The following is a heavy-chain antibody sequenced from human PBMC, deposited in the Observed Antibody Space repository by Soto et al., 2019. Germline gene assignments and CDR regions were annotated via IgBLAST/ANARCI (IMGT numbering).Heavy chain of an antibody. V-gene: IGHV3-21*01. CDR3: ATQSSRYSGYD. CDR1: GFTFSSYS. D-gene: IGHD5-12*01. CDR2: ISSSSSYI. J-gene: IGHJ4*02. Sequence: EVQLVESGGGLVKPGGSLRLSCAASGFTFSSYSMNWVRQAPGKGLEWVSSISSSSSYIYYADSVKGRFIISRDNAKNSLYLQMNSLRAEDTAVYYCATQSSRYSGYDWGQGTLVTVSS.